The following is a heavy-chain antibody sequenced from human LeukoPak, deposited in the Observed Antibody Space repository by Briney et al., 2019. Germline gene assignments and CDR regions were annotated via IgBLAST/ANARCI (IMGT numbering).Heavy chain of an antibody. Sequence: GGSLRLSCAASGFTFSSYGMHWVRQAPGKGLEWVANIKKDGSEKYDVDAVKGRFTISRDNAKTSLYLQMNSLRAEDTAVYYCARDLSGIAGYTYGRGIDYWGQGTLVIVPS. D-gene: IGHD5-18*01. CDR2: IKKDGSEK. J-gene: IGHJ4*02. CDR1: GFTFSSYG. CDR3: ARDLSGIAGYTYGRGIDY. V-gene: IGHV3-7*01.